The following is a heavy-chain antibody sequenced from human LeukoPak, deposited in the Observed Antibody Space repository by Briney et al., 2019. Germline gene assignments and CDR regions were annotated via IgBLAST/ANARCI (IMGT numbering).Heavy chain of an antibody. CDR2: ISGSGSST. J-gene: IGHJ6*02. Sequence: GGSLRLSCVASESTVSNYAMSWVRQAPGKGLDWLSTISGSGSSTYYAEAVKGRFTISRDNSKNTLYLQMNSLRVEDTAVYYCARDRGSDIVIVPADTRPSTSSYYGLDVWGQGTTVTVSS. D-gene: IGHD2-2*01. CDR3: ARDRGSDIVIVPADTRPSTSSYYGLDV. CDR1: ESTVSNYA. V-gene: IGHV3-23*01.